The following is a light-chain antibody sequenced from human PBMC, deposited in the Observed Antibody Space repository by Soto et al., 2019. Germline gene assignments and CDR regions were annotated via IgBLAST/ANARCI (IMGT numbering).Light chain of an antibody. Sequence: DIQMTQSPSSLSASVGDRVTITCRASQSISSYLHWYQQKPGKAPKLLIYSASSLQSGVPARFSVSGSGTEFTLTISSLQSEDFAVYYCQHYNNWPLTFGGGTKVEIK. CDR3: QHYNNWPLT. J-gene: IGKJ4*01. V-gene: IGKV1-39*01. CDR1: QSISSY. CDR2: SAS.